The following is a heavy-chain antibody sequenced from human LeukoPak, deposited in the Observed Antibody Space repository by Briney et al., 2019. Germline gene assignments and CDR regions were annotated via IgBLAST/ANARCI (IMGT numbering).Heavy chain of an antibody. Sequence: SETLSLTCTVSGGSISSSSYYWGWIRQPPGKGLEWIGSIYYSGSTYYNPSLKSRVTISVDTSKNQLSLKLSSVTAADTAVYYCARGYYDYVWGSYRLYFDYWGQGTLVTVSS. D-gene: IGHD3-16*02. CDR2: IYYSGST. CDR3: ARGYYDYVWGSYRLYFDY. V-gene: IGHV4-39*07. J-gene: IGHJ4*02. CDR1: GGSISSSSYY.